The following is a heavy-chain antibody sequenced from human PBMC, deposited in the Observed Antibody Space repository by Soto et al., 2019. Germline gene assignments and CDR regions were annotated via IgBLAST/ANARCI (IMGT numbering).Heavy chain of an antibody. CDR2: ISYDGSNK. V-gene: IGHV3-30*03. J-gene: IGHJ1*01. CDR1: GFTFSSYG. Sequence: QVQLVESGGGVVQPGRSLRLSCAASGFTFSSYGMLWVRQAPGKGLEWVAVISYDGSNKYYADSVKGRFTISRDNSKNPLYLKMKSLRAEDRAVYYCAGSRGHYDGRGWQYFQQGGQGTLVTVSS. CDR3: AGSRGHYDGRGWQYFQQ. D-gene: IGHD3-22*01.